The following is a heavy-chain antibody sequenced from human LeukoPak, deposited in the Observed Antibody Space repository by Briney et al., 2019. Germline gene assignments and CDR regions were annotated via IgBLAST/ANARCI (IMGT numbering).Heavy chain of an antibody. CDR3: ARTFIYYDILTGYYEKMNFDY. CDR1: GFTFSSYA. CDR2: ISDSGGST. V-gene: IGHV3-23*01. J-gene: IGHJ4*02. Sequence: GGSLRLSCAASGFTFSSYAMTWVRQAPGKGLEWVSAISDSGGSTYYADSVKGRFTTSRDNSKNSLYLQMNSLRAEDTAVYYCARTFIYYDILTGYYEKMNFDYWGQGTLVTVSS. D-gene: IGHD3-9*01.